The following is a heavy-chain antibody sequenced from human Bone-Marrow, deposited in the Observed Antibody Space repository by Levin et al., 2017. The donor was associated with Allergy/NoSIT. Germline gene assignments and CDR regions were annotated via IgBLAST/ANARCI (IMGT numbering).Heavy chain of an antibody. Sequence: KISCKASGGTVSSYTLSWVRQAPGKGLEWMGRVIPILDITNYAQKFQGRVTITADKSASTVYLELSSLRSEDTALYYCATVSSGYCSGGSCYEVYYGMDVWGQGTTVTVSS. CDR1: GGTVSSYT. D-gene: IGHD2-15*01. CDR2: VIPILDIT. J-gene: IGHJ6*02. CDR3: ATVSSGYCSGGSCYEVYYGMDV. V-gene: IGHV1-69*02.